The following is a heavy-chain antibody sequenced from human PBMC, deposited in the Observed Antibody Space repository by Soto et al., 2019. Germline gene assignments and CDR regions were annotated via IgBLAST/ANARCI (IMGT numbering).Heavy chain of an antibody. Sequence: GGSLRLSCAASGFTFSDYYMSWIRQAPGKGLEWVSYISSSGSTIYYADSVKGRFTISRDNAKNSLYLQMNSLRAEDTAVYYCARDKNDYSNDGWFDPWGQGTLVTVSS. CDR1: GFTFSDYY. CDR3: ARDKNDYSNDGWFDP. J-gene: IGHJ5*02. D-gene: IGHD4-4*01. V-gene: IGHV3-11*01. CDR2: ISSSGSTI.